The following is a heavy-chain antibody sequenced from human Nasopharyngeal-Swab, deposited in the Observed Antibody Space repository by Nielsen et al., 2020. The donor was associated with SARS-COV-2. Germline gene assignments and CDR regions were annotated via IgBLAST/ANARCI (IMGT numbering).Heavy chain of an antibody. D-gene: IGHD4-17*01. J-gene: IGHJ6*03. CDR2: TYYRSKWYN. Sequence: QTLSLTCAISWVSVSSSSAAWNWIRQSPSRGLEWLGRTYYRSKWYNDYAVSVKSRITINPDTSKNQFSLHLNSVTPEDTAVYYCARARGAYGDYYYYYYTDVWGKGTTVTVSS. CDR1: WVSVSSSSAA. V-gene: IGHV6-1*01. CDR3: ARARGAYGDYYYYYYTDV.